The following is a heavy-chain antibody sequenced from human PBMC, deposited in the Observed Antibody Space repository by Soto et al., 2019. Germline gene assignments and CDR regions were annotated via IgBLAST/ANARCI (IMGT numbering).Heavy chain of an antibody. J-gene: IGHJ4*02. Sequence: SVKVSCKASGGTFSSYAISWVQQAPGQGLEWMGGIIPIFGTANYAQKFQGRVTITADESTSTAYMELSSLRSEDTAVYYCARHGYCSGGSCYYFDYWGQGTLVTVSS. CDR3: ARHGYCSGGSCYYFDY. V-gene: IGHV1-69*13. CDR2: IIPIFGTA. D-gene: IGHD2-15*01. CDR1: GGTFSSYA.